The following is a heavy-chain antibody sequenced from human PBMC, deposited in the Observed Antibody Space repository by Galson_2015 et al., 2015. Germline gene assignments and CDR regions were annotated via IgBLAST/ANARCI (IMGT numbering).Heavy chain of an antibody. Sequence: SLRLSCAASGFTFSTYCMSWVRQAPGKGLEWIAYTDSSDSNIYYEYSVKGRFTISRDNAKNSLYLQMNSLRDEDTAVYYCAREKCWKFDYWGQGTLVTVSS. CDR2: TDSSDSNI. CDR3: AREKCWKFDY. D-gene: IGHD1-1*01. J-gene: IGHJ4*02. V-gene: IGHV3-48*02. CDR1: GFTFSTYC.